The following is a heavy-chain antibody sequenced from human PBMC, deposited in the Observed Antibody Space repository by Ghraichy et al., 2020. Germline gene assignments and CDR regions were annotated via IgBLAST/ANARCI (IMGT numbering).Heavy chain of an antibody. Sequence: SLNISCAASGFTFSSYGMHWVRQAPGKGLEWVAVISYDGSNKYYADSVKGRFTISRDNSKNTLYLQMNSLRAEDTAVYYCAKEGGYCSSTSCLGMDVWGKGTTVTVSS. CDR2: ISYDGSNK. D-gene: IGHD2-2*01. J-gene: IGHJ6*03. V-gene: IGHV3-30*18. CDR1: GFTFSSYG. CDR3: AKEGGYCSSTSCLGMDV.